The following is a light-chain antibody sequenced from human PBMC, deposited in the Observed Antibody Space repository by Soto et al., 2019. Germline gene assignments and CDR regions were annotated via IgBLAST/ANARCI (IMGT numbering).Light chain of an antibody. CDR3: MQALQTPGT. J-gene: IGKJ5*01. V-gene: IGKV2-28*01. CDR2: LGS. Sequence: IVMTPSPLSLPVTPGEPASISCRSSQSLLNSNGYNYLDWYLQKPGQSPQLLIYLGSNRASGVTDRFSGSGAGTDFTLKISRVEAEDVGVYYCMQALQTPGTVGQGTRLEIK. CDR1: QSLLNSNGYNY.